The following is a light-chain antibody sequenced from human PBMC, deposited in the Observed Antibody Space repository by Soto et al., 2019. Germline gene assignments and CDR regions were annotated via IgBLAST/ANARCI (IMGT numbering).Light chain of an antibody. V-gene: IGKV1-5*01. Sequence: DILLIQSPATLSASVGDRITITCRASENIFKFLAWYQQRSGSAPNLLLYAASDLERGVPSRFSGSGSGTEVTLTNDNLQHNDAATYVCQHNHSQAITFGGGTQVDVK. CDR3: QHNHSQAIT. J-gene: IGKJ4*01. CDR2: AAS. CDR1: ENIFKF.